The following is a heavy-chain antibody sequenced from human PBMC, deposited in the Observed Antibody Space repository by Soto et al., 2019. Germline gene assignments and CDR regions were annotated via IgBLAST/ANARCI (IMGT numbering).Heavy chain of an antibody. V-gene: IGHV1-69*13. CDR1: GGTFSSYA. CDR2: IIPIFGTA. Sequence: SVKVSCKASGGTFSSYAISWVRQAPGQGLEWMGGIIPIFGTANYAQKFQGRVTITADESTSTAYMELSSLRSEDTAVYYCARDKDFWSGYSVNWFDPWGQGTLVTVSS. J-gene: IGHJ5*02. CDR3: ARDKDFWSGYSVNWFDP. D-gene: IGHD3-3*01.